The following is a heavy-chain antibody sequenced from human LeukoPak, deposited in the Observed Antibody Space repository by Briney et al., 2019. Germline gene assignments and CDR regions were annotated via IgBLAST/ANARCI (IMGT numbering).Heavy chain of an antibody. CDR3: ARDDYYDSSAYRENPFDV. D-gene: IGHD3-22*01. CDR2: IIPILGTT. J-gene: IGHJ3*01. V-gene: IGHV1-69*13. CDR1: GDTFSSYA. Sequence: ASVKVSCKASGDTFSSYAISWLRQAPGQGLEWMGGIIPILGTTNYAQKFQGRVTITADESTSTLYMELRGLRSEDTAIYYCARDDYYDSSAYRENPFDVWGQGTMVTVSS.